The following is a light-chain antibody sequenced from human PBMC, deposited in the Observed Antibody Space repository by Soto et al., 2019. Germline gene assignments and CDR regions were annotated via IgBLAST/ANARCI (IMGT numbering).Light chain of an antibody. CDR2: DAT. J-gene: IGKJ1*01. Sequence: DIQMTQSPSTLSASVGDRVTISCRASQTISNWLAWYQQKPGKAPKLLIYDATILESGVPSRFSGSGSGTEFTLTISSLPPEDFATYYCQKYNSFWTFGQGTKVEIK. CDR3: QKYNSFWT. V-gene: IGKV1-5*01. CDR1: QTISNW.